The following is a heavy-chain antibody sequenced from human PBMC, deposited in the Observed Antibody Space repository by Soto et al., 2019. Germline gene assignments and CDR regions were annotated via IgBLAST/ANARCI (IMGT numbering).Heavy chain of an antibody. D-gene: IGHD5-12*01. CDR1: GFTFSNYV. J-gene: IGHJ4*02. V-gene: IGHV3-23*01. CDR2: ISASGGST. CDR3: ARGPLGSGYAVDY. Sequence: EVQLLDSGGGLVQPGGSLRLSCAASGFTFSNYVMNWVRQAPGKGLDWVSAISASGGSTYYADSVKGRFTISRDNSKNPLSLQMRSLRAEDTGAYYCARGPLGSGYAVDYWGQGTLVTVSS.